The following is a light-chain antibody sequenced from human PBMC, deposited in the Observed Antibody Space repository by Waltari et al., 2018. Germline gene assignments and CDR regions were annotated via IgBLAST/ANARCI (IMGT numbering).Light chain of an antibody. CDR1: QSVLYRSYNKNY. V-gene: IGKV4-1*01. J-gene: IGKJ1*01. Sequence: DIVMTPSPDSLAVSLGERATIHCKSSQSVLYRSYNKNYIAWYQQIPGQPPKLLIYWASTRESGVPDRFSGSGSGTYFTLTISSLQAEDVAVYFCQQYFSIPPTFGQGTKVEIK. CDR3: QQYFSIPPT. CDR2: WAS.